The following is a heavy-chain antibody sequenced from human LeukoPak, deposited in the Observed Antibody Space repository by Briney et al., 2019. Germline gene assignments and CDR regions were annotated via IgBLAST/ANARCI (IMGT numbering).Heavy chain of an antibody. J-gene: IGHJ6*03. CDR2: IYYSGST. D-gene: IGHD6-19*01. CDR3: ERAGVAGASYYYYYMDV. CDR1: GGSISSGSYY. V-gene: IGHV4-61*01. Sequence: PSQTLSLTCTVSGGSISSGSYYWSWIRQPPGKGLEWIGYIYYSGSTNYNPSLKSRVTISVDTSKNQFSLKLSSVTAADTAVYYCERAGVAGASYYYYYMDVWGKGTTVTVSS.